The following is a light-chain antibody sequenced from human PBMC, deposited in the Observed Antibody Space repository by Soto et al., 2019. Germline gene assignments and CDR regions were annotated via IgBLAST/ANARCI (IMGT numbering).Light chain of an antibody. CDR1: HSLLHSYGYNY. Sequence: DNMMIQPPLSLPVTPGEPASNSCRSCHSLLHSYGYNYLDWYLQKPVQSPQILIYLGSKRASWVPGRFSGSGSCTDFKLKISRVEAEDVGIYYCMQPLQSWTFGQGTKVDIK. V-gene: IGKV2-28*01. CDR3: MQPLQSWT. J-gene: IGKJ1*01. CDR2: LGS.